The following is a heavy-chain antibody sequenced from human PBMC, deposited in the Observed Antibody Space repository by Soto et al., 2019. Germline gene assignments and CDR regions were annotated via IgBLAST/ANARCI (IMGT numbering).Heavy chain of an antibody. CDR1: GGSISSSNW. Sequence: QVQLQESGPGLVKPSGTLSLTCAVSGGSISSSNWWSWVRQPPGKGLEWIGEIYHSGSTNYNPSLKSRVTISVDKSKTQCSLKLSSVTDADTAVYYCARASYDSSGYYSRYFDLWGRGTLVTVSS. D-gene: IGHD3-22*01. V-gene: IGHV4-4*02. CDR2: IYHSGST. CDR3: ARASYDSSGYYSRYFDL. J-gene: IGHJ2*01.